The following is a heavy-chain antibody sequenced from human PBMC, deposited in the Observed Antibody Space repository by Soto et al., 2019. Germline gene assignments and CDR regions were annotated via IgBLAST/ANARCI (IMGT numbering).Heavy chain of an antibody. D-gene: IGHD5-18*01. CDR2: IFYTYSGST. V-gene: IGHV4-30-4*08. CDR1: GASITSGHYY. Sequence: KTSETLSLTCTVSGASITSGHYYWSWVRHHPGKGLEWIGNIFYTYSGSTLYNPSLKSRVTISVDTSKNQFSLKLSSVTAADTAVYYCARGRIQLWLRLYYYYGMDVWGQGTTVTVSS. CDR3: ARGRIQLWLRLYYYYGMDV. J-gene: IGHJ6*02.